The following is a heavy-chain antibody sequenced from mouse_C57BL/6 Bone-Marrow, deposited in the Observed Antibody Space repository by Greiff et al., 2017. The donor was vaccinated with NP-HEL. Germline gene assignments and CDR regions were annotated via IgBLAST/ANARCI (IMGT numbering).Heavy chain of an antibody. D-gene: IGHD4-1*01. CDR2: INPNNGGT. CDR1: GYTFTDYN. V-gene: IGHV1-18*01. CDR3: ARRDWAWFAY. J-gene: IGHJ3*01. Sequence: EVKLQQSGPELVKPGASVKIPCKASGYTFTDYNMDWVKQSHGKSLEWIGDINPNNGGTIYNQKFKGKATLTVDKSSSTAYMELRSLTSEDTAVYYCARRDWAWFAYWGQGTLVTVSA.